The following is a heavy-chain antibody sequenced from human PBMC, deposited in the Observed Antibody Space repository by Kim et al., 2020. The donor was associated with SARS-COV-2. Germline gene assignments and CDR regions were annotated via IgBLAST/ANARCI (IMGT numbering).Heavy chain of an antibody. CDR2: IYTSGST. Sequence: SETLSLTCTVSGGSISSYYWSWIRQPAGKGLEWIGRIYTSGSTNYNPSLKSRVTMSVDTSKNQFSLKLSSVTAADTAVYYCASRIRRGDAFDIWGQGTMVTVSS. CDR3: ASRIRRGDAFDI. D-gene: IGHD3-3*02. CDR1: GGSISSYY. J-gene: IGHJ3*02. V-gene: IGHV4-4*07.